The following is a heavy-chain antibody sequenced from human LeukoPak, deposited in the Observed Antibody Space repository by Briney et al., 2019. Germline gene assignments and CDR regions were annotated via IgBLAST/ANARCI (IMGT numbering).Heavy chain of an antibody. V-gene: IGHV3-15*01. CDR1: GFTFSSYS. D-gene: IGHD4-23*01. CDR3: TTGPGNSGY. Sequence: GGSLRLSCAASGFTFSSYSMQWVRQAPGKGVEWVGRIKSKNVGETTEYAAPVQGTFTISRHDSKNTVYLQMSNLKTEDTAVYYCTTGPGNSGYWGQGTLVTVSS. J-gene: IGHJ4*02. CDR2: IKSKNVGETT.